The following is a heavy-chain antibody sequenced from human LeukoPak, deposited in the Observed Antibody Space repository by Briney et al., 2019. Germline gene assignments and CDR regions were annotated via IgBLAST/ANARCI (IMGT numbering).Heavy chain of an antibody. Sequence: PGGSLRLSCAASRFTFSSYGMHWVRQAPGKGLEWVAVIWYDGSNKYYADSVKGRFTISRDNSKNTLYLQMNSLRAEDTAVYYCARDSSSSWYWGDYWGQGTLVTVSS. D-gene: IGHD6-13*01. CDR2: IWYDGSNK. CDR1: RFTFSSYG. CDR3: ARDSSSSWYWGDY. J-gene: IGHJ4*02. V-gene: IGHV3-33*01.